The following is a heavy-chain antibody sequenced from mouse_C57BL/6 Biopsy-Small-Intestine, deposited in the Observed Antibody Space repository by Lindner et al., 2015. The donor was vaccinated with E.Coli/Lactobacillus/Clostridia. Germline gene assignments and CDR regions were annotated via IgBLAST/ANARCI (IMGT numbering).Heavy chain of an antibody. CDR2: IRVKVVIFAT. CDR3: VRDRSDSSGYPYAMDY. D-gene: IGHD3-2*02. CDR1: GFTFNSYA. Sequence: VQLQESGGGLVQPKGSLKLSCAASGFTFNSYAMHWVRQAPGKGLEWVARIRVKVVIFATYYADSVKDRFTISRDDSQSMLYLQMNNLKTEDTAMYYCVRDRSDSSGYPYAMDYWGQGTSVTVSS. J-gene: IGHJ4*01. V-gene: IGHV10-3*01.